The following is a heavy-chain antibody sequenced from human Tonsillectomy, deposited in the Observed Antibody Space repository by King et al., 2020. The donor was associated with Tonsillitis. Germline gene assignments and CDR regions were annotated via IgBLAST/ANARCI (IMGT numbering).Heavy chain of an antibody. J-gene: IGHJ4*02. CDR2: IYWDDNK. D-gene: IGHD3-16*01. V-gene: IGHV2-5*02. CDR1: GFSLSTSGVG. Sequence: ITLKESGPTLVKPTQTLTLTCTFSGFSLSTSGVGVGWIRQPPGKALEWLALIYWDDNKRYSPSLKSRLTITKDTSINQVVLTVTNMDPVDTATYYCARGSGNDYDYYFDYWGQGTLVTVSS. CDR3: ARGSGNDYDYYFDY.